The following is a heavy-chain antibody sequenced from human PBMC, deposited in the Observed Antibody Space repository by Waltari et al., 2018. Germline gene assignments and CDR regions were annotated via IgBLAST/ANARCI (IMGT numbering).Heavy chain of an antibody. CDR2: ITPILCTA. Sequence: QVQLVQSGAEVKKPGSSVKVSCKASGGTFSSYAISWVRPAPGQGLEWMGGITPILCTANYAQKFQGRVTITADESTSTAYMELSSLRSEDTAVYYCAGISGSNGAEYFQHWGQGTLVTVSS. CDR1: GGTFSSYA. D-gene: IGHD1-26*01. CDR3: AGISGSNGAEYFQH. J-gene: IGHJ1*01. V-gene: IGHV1-69*01.